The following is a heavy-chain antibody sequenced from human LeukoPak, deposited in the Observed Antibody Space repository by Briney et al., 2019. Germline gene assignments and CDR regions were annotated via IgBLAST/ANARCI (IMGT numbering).Heavy chain of an antibody. J-gene: IGHJ4*02. CDR3: ARVGYNSGWYRH. CDR2: IYSGGRT. D-gene: IGHD6-19*01. V-gene: IGHV3-53*01. Sequence: PGGSLRLSCAASGFKVSSNYMSWVRQAPGKGLEWVSVIYSGGRTYYADSVKGRFTISRDNSKNTLYLQMNSLGAEDTAVYYCARVGYNSGWYRHWGQGILVTVSS. CDR1: GFKVSSNY.